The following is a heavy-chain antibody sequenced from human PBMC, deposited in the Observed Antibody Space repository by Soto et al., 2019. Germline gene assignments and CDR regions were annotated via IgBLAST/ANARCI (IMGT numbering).Heavy chain of an antibody. CDR3: ATSGLGYSSGWYVGAAFDI. J-gene: IGHJ3*02. D-gene: IGHD6-19*01. V-gene: IGHV1-24*01. CDR2: FDPEDGET. CDR1: GYTLTELS. Sequence: QVQLVQSGAEVKKPGASVKVSCKVSGYTLTELSMHWVRQAPGKGLEWMGGFDPEDGETIYAQKFQGRVTMTEDTSTDTAYMELSSLRSEDTAVYYCATSGLGYSSGWYVGAAFDIWGQGTMVTVSS.